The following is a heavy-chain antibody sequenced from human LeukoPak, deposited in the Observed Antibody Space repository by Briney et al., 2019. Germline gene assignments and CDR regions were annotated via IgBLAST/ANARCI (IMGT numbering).Heavy chain of an antibody. CDR1: GFTVSNNY. Sequence: PGGSLRLSCAASGFTVSNNYMSWVRQAPGKGLEWVSAISGSGGSTYYADSVKGRFTISRDNSKNTLYLQMNSLRTEDTAVYYCAKDRVPQWHYAFDIWGQGTMVTVSS. CDR2: ISGSGGST. CDR3: AKDRVPQWHYAFDI. V-gene: IGHV3-23*01. D-gene: IGHD6-19*01. J-gene: IGHJ3*02.